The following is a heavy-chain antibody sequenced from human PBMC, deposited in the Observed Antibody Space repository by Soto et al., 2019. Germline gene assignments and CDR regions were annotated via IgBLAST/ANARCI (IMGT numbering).Heavy chain of an antibody. CDR1: GFTFSSYW. CDR2: INSDGSST. J-gene: IGHJ6*02. D-gene: IGHD2-15*01. Sequence: PGGSLRLSCAASGFTFSSYWMHWVRQAPGKGLVWVSRINSDGSSTSYADSVKGRFTISRDNAKNTLYLQMNSLRAEDTAVYYCALGICSGGSCYWYYGMDVWGQGTTVTVSS. CDR3: ALGICSGGSCYWYYGMDV. V-gene: IGHV3-74*01.